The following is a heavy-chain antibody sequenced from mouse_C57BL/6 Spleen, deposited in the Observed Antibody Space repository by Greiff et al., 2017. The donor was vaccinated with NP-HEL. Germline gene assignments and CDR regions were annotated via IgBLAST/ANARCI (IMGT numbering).Heavy chain of an antibody. J-gene: IGHJ4*01. CDR1: GYTFTSYT. D-gene: IGHD2-4*01. Sequence: QVQLKESGAELARPGASVKMSCKASGYTFTSYTMHWVKQRPGQGLEWIGYINPSSGYTKYNQKFKDKATLTADKSSSTAYMQLSSLTSEDSAVYYCASYDSNPYYYAMDYWGQGTSVTVSS. CDR2: INPSSGYT. CDR3: ASYDSNPYYYAMDY. V-gene: IGHV1-4*01.